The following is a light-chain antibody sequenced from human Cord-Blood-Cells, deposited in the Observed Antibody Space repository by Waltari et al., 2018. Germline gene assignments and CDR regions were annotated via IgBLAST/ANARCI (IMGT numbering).Light chain of an antibody. J-gene: IGKJ5*01. CDR1: QSFSISY. Sequence: IVLTQSPGTLSLSAGERATRRGSPSQSFSISYLAWYQQKPGQAPSLPVYGAPSRANGIPERFSGSGSGTDFTLTISSLEPEDFAVYYCQQYGSSPRVTFGQGTRLEIK. V-gene: IGKV3-20*01. CDR3: QQYGSSPRVT. CDR2: GAP.